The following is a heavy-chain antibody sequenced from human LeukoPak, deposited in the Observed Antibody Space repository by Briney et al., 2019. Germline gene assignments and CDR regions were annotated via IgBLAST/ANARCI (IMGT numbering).Heavy chain of an antibody. CDR1: GGSFSGYY. CDR2: INHSGST. Sequence: SETLSLTCAVYGGSFSGYYWSWIRQPPGKGLEWIGEINHSGSTNYNPSLKSRVTISVDTSKNQFSLKLSSVTAADTAVYYCARPVQKYSSVAFDIWGQGTMVTVSS. CDR3: ARPVQKYSSVAFDI. V-gene: IGHV4-34*01. D-gene: IGHD6-19*01. J-gene: IGHJ3*02.